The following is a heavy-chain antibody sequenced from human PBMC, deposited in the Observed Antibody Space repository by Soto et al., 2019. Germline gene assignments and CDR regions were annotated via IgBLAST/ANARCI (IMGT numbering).Heavy chain of an antibody. D-gene: IGHD1-26*01. V-gene: IGHV3-23*01. J-gene: IGHJ4*02. CDR3: SKGRSGSNGY. CDR1: GFTFSSYA. CDR2: ISGSGGST. Sequence: GGSLRLSCVDSGFTFSSYAMSWVRQAPGKGLEWVSAISGSGGSTYYADSVKGRFTISRDNSKNTLYLQMNSLRAEDTAVYYFSKGRSGSNGYWCGGALVAV.